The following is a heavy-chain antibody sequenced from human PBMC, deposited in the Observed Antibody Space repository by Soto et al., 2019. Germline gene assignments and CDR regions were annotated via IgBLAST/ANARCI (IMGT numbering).Heavy chain of an antibody. J-gene: IGHJ5*02. CDR2: IYYSGST. CDR1: GGSISSGGYY. CDR3: ARDVADFWSGYSARFDP. D-gene: IGHD3-3*01. V-gene: IGHV4-31*03. Sequence: QVQLQESGPGLVKPSQTLSLTCTVSGGSISSGGYYWSWIRQHPGKGLEWIGYIYYSGSTYYNPSLKSRVTISVDTSKNQFSLKLSSVTAADTVVYYCARDVADFWSGYSARFDPWGQGTLVTVSS.